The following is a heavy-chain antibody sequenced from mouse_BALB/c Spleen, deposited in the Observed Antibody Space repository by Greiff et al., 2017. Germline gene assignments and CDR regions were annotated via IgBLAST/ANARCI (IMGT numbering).Heavy chain of an antibody. J-gene: IGHJ2*01. D-gene: IGHD1-1*01. CDR2: INPYNGAT. V-gene: IGHV1-31*01. Sequence: EVQLQQSGPELVKPGASVKISCKASGYSFTGYYMHWVKQSHVKSLEWIGRINPYNGATSYNQNFKDKASLTVDKSSSTAYMELHSLTSEDSAVYYCASGSGSYFDYWGQGTTLTVSS. CDR1: GYSFTGYY. CDR3: ASGSGSYFDY.